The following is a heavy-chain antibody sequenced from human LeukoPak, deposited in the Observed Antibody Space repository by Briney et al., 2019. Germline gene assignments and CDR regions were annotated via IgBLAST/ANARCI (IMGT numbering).Heavy chain of an antibody. CDR1: GFTFSSYW. CDR3: ARSELGYSNHYMDV. J-gene: IGHJ6*03. CDR2: IKQDGSEK. Sequence: GALRLSCAASGFTFSSYWMSWVRQAPGKGLEWVANIKQDGSEKYYVDSVKGRFTISRDNAKNSPYLQMNSLRAEDTAVYYCARSELGYSNHYMDVWGKGTTVTVSS. V-gene: IGHV3-7*01. D-gene: IGHD7-27*01.